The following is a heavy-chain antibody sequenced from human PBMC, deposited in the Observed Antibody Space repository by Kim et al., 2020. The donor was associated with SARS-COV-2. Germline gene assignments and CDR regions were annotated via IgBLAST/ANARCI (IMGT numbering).Heavy chain of an antibody. CDR3: AREVTRRAVIQLWQRKNDKCMDV. D-gene: IGHD5-18*01. CDR1: GYTFTSYY. CDR2: INPSGGST. V-gene: IGHV1-46*01. Sequence: ASVKVSCKASGYTFTSYYMHWVRQAPGQGLEWMGIINPSGGSTSYAQKFQGRVTMTRDTSTSTVYMELSSLRSEDTAVYYCAREVTRRAVIQLWQRKNDKCMDVWGQGTTVTVSS. J-gene: IGHJ6*02.